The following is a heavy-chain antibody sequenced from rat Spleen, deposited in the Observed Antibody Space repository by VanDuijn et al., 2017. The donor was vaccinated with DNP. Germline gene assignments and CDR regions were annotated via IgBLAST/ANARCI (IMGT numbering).Heavy chain of an antibody. CDR1: GFIFSDYA. CDR3: ARHDHYGNYHFYAMDA. CDR2: ISYDGSST. D-gene: IGHD1-12*03. J-gene: IGHJ4*01. Sequence: EVQLVESGGGLVQPGRSLKLSCAASGFIFSDYAMAWVRQAPKKGLEWVATISYDGSSTYYRDSVKGRFTISRDDAKSTLYLQMDSLRSEDTATYFCARHDHYGNYHFYAMDAWGQGTSVTVSS. V-gene: IGHV5-7*01.